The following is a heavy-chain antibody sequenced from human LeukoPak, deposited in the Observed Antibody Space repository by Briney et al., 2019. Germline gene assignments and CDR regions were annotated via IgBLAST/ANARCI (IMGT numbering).Heavy chain of an antibody. J-gene: IGHJ4*02. CDR3: ARGANWGSPDY. Sequence: SETLSLTCTVSGRSISSDYWSWIRQSPRKGLEWIGYIYYSGTTSYNPSLKSRVTISLDTSKNQFSLKLSSVTAADTAAYYCARGANWGSPDYWGQGTLVTVSS. D-gene: IGHD7-27*01. V-gene: IGHV4-59*01. CDR2: IYYSGTT. CDR1: GRSISSDY.